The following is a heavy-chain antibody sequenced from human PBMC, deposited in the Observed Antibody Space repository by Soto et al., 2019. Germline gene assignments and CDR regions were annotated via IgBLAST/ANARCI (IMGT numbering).Heavy chain of an antibody. CDR1: GFTFTSSA. CDR3: ARGPCGGDCYPPES. D-gene: IGHD2-21*02. V-gene: IGHV1-58*01. J-gene: IGHJ5*02. Sequence: SVKVSCKASGFTFTSSAVQWVRQARGQRLEWIGWIVVGSGNTNYAQKFQERVTITRDMSTSTAYMELSSLRSEDTAVYYCARGPCGGDCYPPESWGQGTLVTVSS. CDR2: IVVGSGNT.